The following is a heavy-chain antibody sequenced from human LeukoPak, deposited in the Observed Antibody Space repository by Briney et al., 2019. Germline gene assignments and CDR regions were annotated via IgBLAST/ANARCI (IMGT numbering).Heavy chain of an antibody. CDR2: IIPILGIA. CDR3: ARVSGSSVVLMVYAAGGYYFDY. CDR1: ACTFSSNA. Sequence: SVKVSCKASACTFSSNAIRWVRQAPGHGLELMGRIIPILGIANYAQKFQGSVVITADKSTSTAYMELSSLRSDDTAVYYCARVSGSSVVLMVYAAGGYYFDYWGQGTLVTVSS. J-gene: IGHJ4*02. V-gene: IGHV1-69*04. D-gene: IGHD2-8*01.